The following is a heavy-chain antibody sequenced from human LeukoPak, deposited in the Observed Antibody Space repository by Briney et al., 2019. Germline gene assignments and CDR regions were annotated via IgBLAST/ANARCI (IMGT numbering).Heavy chain of an antibody. CDR3: ASEGYSSSWSDAFDI. CDR2: IIPIFGTA. CDR1: GYTFTSYG. Sequence: SVKVSCKASGYTFTSYGISWVRQAPGQGLEWMGGIIPIFGTANYAQKFQGRVTITADESTSTAYMELSSLRSEDTAVYYCASEGYSSSWSDAFDIWGQGAMVTVSS. V-gene: IGHV1-69*13. J-gene: IGHJ3*02. D-gene: IGHD6-13*01.